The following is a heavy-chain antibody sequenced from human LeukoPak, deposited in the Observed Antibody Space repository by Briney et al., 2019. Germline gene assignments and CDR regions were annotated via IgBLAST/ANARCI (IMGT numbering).Heavy chain of an antibody. V-gene: IGHV3-15*01. J-gene: IGHJ3*02. D-gene: IGHD2-15*01. CDR3: TTDYCSDGSCPGAFDM. CDR1: GFTFSDAW. Sequence: PGGSLRLSCVASGFTFSDAWMSWVRQAPGKGLEWVARIRSRTEGGTADYAAPVKGRFTISRDDSENTLSLQMNSLKSEDTAVYYCTTDYCSDGSCPGAFDMWGQGTMVTVSP. CDR2: IRSRTEGGTA.